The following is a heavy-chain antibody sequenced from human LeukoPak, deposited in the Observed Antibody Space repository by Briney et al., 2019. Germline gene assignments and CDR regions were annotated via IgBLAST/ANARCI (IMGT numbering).Heavy chain of an antibody. Sequence: GGSLRLSCAASGFTFSSYWMSWVRPAPGKGLEWVANIKQDGSEKYYVDSVKGRFTISRDNAKNSLYLQMNSLRAEDTAVYYCASRPGPDSSSWYLDYWGQGTLVTVSS. D-gene: IGHD6-13*01. CDR1: GFTFSSYW. CDR2: IKQDGSEK. V-gene: IGHV3-7*01. J-gene: IGHJ4*02. CDR3: ASRPGPDSSSWYLDY.